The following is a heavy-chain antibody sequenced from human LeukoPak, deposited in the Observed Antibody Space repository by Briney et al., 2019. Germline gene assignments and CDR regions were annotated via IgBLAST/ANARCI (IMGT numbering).Heavy chain of an antibody. J-gene: IGHJ4*02. V-gene: IGHV3-23*01. D-gene: IGHD2-2*01. CDR3: AMGTVVPAAPFDY. Sequence: RGSLRLSRAASGFTFSSYAMSWVRQPPGKGLEWVTAISGSGGSTYYADSVKGRFTISRDNSKNTLYLQMNSLRAEDTAVYYCAMGTVVPAAPFDYWGQGTLVTVSS. CDR1: GFTFSSYA. CDR2: ISGSGGST.